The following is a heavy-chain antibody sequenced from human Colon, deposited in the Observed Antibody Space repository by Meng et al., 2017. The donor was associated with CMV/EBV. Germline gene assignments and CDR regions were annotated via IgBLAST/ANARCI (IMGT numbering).Heavy chain of an antibody. CDR2: IIPIFGTA. J-gene: IGHJ6*02. Sequence: SVKVSCKASGGTFSSYAISWVRQAPGQGLERMGGIIPIFGTANYAQKFQGRVTITTDESTSTAYMELSSLRSEDTAVYYCARVNETSMGIAALGGMDVWGQGTTVTVSS. CDR1: GGTFSSYA. V-gene: IGHV1-69*05. CDR3: ARVNETSMGIAALGGMDV. D-gene: IGHD6-13*01.